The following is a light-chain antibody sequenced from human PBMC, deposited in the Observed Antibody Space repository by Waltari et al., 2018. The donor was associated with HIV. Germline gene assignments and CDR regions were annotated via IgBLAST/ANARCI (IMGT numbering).Light chain of an antibody. CDR2: DTN. Sequence: QPVVTQEPSVSVSAGGTVTLTCGSRTGAVKTGHSVSWFQQPPGRAPRTLIYDTNKRHSWTPARFSGSLLGSFGGRAALTLSGAQPEDEADYYCLLSYSGARVFGGGTKLTV. CDR1: TGAVKTGHS. CDR3: LLSYSGARV. V-gene: IGLV7-46*01. J-gene: IGLJ2*01.